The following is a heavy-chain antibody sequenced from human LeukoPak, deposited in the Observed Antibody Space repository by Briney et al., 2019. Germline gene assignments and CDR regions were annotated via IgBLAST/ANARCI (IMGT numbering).Heavy chain of an antibody. Sequence: GGSLRLSCAASGFTFSSYWMSWVRQAPGKGLEWVANIKQDGSEKYYVDSAKGRFTISRDNAKNSLYLQMNSLRAEDTAVYYCARAGIAKAPLRATPFAYWGQGTLVTVSS. CDR3: ARAGIAKAPLRATPFAY. CDR1: GFTFSSYW. CDR2: IKQDGSEK. J-gene: IGHJ4*02. D-gene: IGHD1-26*01. V-gene: IGHV3-7*01.